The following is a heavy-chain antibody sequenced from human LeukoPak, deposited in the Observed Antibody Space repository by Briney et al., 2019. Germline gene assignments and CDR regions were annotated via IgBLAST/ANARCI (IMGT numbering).Heavy chain of an antibody. CDR2: ISGSGGST. J-gene: IGHJ4*02. V-gene: IGHV3-23*01. D-gene: IGHD1-26*01. CDR3: AKAGYSGSYFDY. CDR1: GFTFSSYG. Sequence: PGGSLRLSCAASGFTFSSYGMHWVRQAPGKGLEWVSAISGSGGSTYYADSVKGRFTISRDNSKNTLYLQMNSLRAEDTAVYYCAKAGYSGSYFDYWGQGTLVTVSS.